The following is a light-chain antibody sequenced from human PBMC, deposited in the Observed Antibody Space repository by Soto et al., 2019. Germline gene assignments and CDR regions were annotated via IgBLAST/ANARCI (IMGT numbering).Light chain of an antibody. CDR2: KAS. Sequence: DIQMTQSPSTLSASVGDRVTITCRASQSISSWLAWYQQKPGKAPKLLIYKASSLESGVPSRFSGSGSGTEFTLTISSLQPDDFATYYCQLGSTFGPGTKVDIK. CDR3: QLGST. CDR1: QSISSW. J-gene: IGKJ3*01. V-gene: IGKV1-5*03.